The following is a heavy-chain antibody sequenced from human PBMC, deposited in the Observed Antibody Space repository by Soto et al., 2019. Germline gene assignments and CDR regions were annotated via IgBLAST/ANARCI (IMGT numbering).Heavy chain of an antibody. Sequence: QVQLVQSGAEVKKPGASVKVSCKTSGYTFTSYGIGWARQAPGQGLEWMGWINTYNGKTNYAQNLQGRVTLTTDTSTSTAYMELRSLRSNDTAIYYCAMVDVYVTPSPQDVWGQGTTVTVSS. J-gene: IGHJ6*02. V-gene: IGHV1-18*01. CDR3: AMVDVYVTPSPQDV. D-gene: IGHD3-16*01. CDR2: INTYNGKT. CDR1: GYTFTSYG.